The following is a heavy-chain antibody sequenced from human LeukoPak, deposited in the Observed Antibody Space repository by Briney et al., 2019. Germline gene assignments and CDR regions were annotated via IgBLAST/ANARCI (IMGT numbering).Heavy chain of an antibody. CDR1: GFSFSNYW. CDR2: ISSDGSDT. CDR3: ASRVDY. Sequence: PGGSLRLSCAASGFSFSNYWMHWVRQAPGKGLVWVSRISSDGSDTIYADSVKGRFTMSRDNAKNTLYLQMNSLRAEDTAVYYCASRVDYWGQGTLVTVSS. J-gene: IGHJ4*02. V-gene: IGHV3-74*01.